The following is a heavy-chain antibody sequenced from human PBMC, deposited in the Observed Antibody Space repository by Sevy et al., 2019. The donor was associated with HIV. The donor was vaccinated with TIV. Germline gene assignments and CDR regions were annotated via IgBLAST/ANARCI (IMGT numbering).Heavy chain of an antibody. V-gene: IGHV3-21*04. CDR3: ARDFTVFGVVSGIDY. CDR1: GFTFRTYS. D-gene: IGHD3-3*01. Sequence: GGSLRLSCAASGFTFRTYSMNWVRQAPGKGLEWLSSISDDSRYIYYSDSVKVRFTISRANAKNFLFLQMNNLRVEDTAIYYCARDFTVFGVVSGIDYWGQGNLVTVSS. CDR2: ISDDSRYI. J-gene: IGHJ4*02.